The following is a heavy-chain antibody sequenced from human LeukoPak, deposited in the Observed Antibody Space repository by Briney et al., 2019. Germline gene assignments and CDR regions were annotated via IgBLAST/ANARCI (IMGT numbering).Heavy chain of an antibody. J-gene: IGHJ4*02. V-gene: IGHV1-69*13. CDR2: IIPIFGTA. Sequence: ASVKVSCKASGGTFSSYAISWVRQAPGQGLERMGGIIPIFGTANYAQKFQGGVTIAADESTSTAYMELSSLRSEDTAVYYCAREKIQYYFDYWGQGTLVTVSS. CDR1: GGTFSSYA. D-gene: IGHD5-18*01. CDR3: AREKIQYYFDY.